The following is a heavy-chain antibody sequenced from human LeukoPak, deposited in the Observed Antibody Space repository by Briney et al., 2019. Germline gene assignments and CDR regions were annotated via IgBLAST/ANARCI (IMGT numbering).Heavy chain of an antibody. CDR3: AKAYSYYFDY. D-gene: IGHD2-21*01. Sequence: PGGSLRLPCAASGFTFSSYGMHWVRQAPGKGVEWVTFIRFDGSDKYYADSVKGRFTISRDNSKNTLYLQMNSLRAEDTAAYYCAKAYSYYFDYWGQGTLATVSS. V-gene: IGHV3-30*02. J-gene: IGHJ4*02. CDR2: IRFDGSDK. CDR1: GFTFSSYG.